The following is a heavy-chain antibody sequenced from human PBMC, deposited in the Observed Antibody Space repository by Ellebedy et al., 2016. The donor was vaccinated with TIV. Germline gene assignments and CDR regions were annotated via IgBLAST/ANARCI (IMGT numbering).Heavy chain of an antibody. V-gene: IGHV1-69*06. CDR2: LIPMSGTP. CDR3: ARSNYPYYNYYVDV. D-gene: IGHD3-10*01. Sequence: SVKVSXKASGGTLSNYALNWVRQAPGQGLEWMGGLIPMSGTPKYAQKFQGRVSITADKSTSTAYLELRGLRSEDTAVYYCARSNYPYYNYYVDVWGNGTTVTVSS. J-gene: IGHJ6*03. CDR1: GGTLSNYA.